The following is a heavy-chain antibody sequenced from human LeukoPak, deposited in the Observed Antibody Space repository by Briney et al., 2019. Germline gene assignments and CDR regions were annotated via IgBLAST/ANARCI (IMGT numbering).Heavy chain of an antibody. V-gene: IGHV4-34*09. J-gene: IGHJ3*02. CDR3: ARTTTSDAFDI. CDR1: GGSFSGYY. D-gene: IGHD1-1*01. CDR2: IYYSGST. Sequence: SETLSLTCAVYGGSFSGYYWSWIRQPPGKGLEWIGYIYYSGSTYYNPSLKSRGTISVDTAKNQFSLRLSSVTAADTAIYYCARTTTSDAFDIWGQGTMVTVSS.